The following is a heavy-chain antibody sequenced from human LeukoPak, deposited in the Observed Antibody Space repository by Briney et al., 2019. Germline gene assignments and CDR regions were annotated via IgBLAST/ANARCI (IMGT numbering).Heavy chain of an antibody. CDR3: ARGEHSADY. J-gene: IGHJ4*02. V-gene: IGHV4-4*07. CDR2: IYSSGYT. D-gene: IGHD1/OR15-1a*01. Sequence: SETLSLTGTVSGGSIRSYYWKWIRQPAGKGLEWIGRIYSSGYTNYNPSLKNRVSMSVDTSKNQFPLKLTSLTAADTAVYYCARGEHSADYWGPGALVTVSS. CDR1: GGSIRSYY.